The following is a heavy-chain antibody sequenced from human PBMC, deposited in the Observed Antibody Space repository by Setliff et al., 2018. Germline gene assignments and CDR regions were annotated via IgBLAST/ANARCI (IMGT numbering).Heavy chain of an antibody. D-gene: IGHD3-10*01. J-gene: IGHJ6*03. Sequence: QVSCKASGGTFSSYAISWVRQAPGQGLEWMGGIIPIFGTANYAQKFQGRVTITADESTSTAYMELSSLRSEDTAVYYCARAPMVRGVIIPSRYYYYYMDVWGKGTTVTVSS. CDR2: IIPIFGTA. CDR3: ARAPMVRGVIIPSRYYYYYMDV. V-gene: IGHV1-69*01. CDR1: GGTFSSYA.